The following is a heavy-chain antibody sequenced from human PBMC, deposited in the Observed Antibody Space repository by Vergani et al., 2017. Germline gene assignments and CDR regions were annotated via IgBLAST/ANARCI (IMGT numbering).Heavy chain of an antibody. CDR1: GFTFSSYG. CDR3: AGEHRAYYDFWSGYFVTD. Sequence: VQLVESGGGVVQPGRSLRLSCAASGFTFSSYGMHWVRQAPGKGLEWVAVIWYDGSNKYYADSVKGRFTISRDNSKNTLYLQMNSLRAEDTAVYYCAGEHRAYYDFWSGYFVTDWGQGTLVTVSS. D-gene: IGHD3-3*01. V-gene: IGHV3-33*01. J-gene: IGHJ4*02. CDR2: IWYDGSNK.